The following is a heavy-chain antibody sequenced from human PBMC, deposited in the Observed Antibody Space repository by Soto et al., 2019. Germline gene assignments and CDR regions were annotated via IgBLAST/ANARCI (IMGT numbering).Heavy chain of an antibody. CDR2: IFDSGST. D-gene: IGHD2-8*01. J-gene: IGHJ2*01. V-gene: IGHV4-30-4*01. Sequence: QVQLQESGPGLVKPSETLSLTCTVSGGSISGGVHSWRWIRQPPGKGLEWIGHIFDSGSTYYKPSLKSRLTISVDTSKNQFSLRLSSVTAADTAVYYCAREIMPLTNDWYFDLWGRGTLVTVSS. CDR1: GGSISGGVHS. CDR3: AREIMPLTNDWYFDL.